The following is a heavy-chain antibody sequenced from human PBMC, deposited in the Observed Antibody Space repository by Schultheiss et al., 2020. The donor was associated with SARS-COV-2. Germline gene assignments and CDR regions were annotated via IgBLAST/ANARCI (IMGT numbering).Heavy chain of an antibody. CDR1: GFTFSSYS. J-gene: IGHJ4*02. CDR3: ARARYCSGGSCYYDFLGTEPFDY. Sequence: GGSLRLSCAASGFTFSSYSMNWVRQAPGKGLEWVSSISSSSSYIYYADSVKGRFTISRDNAKNSLYLQMNSLRAEDTAVYYCARARYCSGGSCYYDFLGTEPFDYWGQGTLVTVSS. D-gene: IGHD2-15*01. V-gene: IGHV3-21*01. CDR2: ISSSSSYI.